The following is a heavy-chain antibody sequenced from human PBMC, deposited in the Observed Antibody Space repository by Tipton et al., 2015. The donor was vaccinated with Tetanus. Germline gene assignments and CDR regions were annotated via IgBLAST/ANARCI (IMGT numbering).Heavy chain of an antibody. CDR1: GGSFSGYY. D-gene: IGHD2-8*01. Sequence: AGLVKPSETPSLTCAVYGGSFSGYYWTWIRQPPGKGLEWIGEINHDGRTTYTSSLKSRVTILVDTSKKQFSLKVTSVTAADTAVYYCARGLGSMLAPGGSIDSWGQGTLVTVSS. CDR3: ARGLGSMLAPGGSIDS. CDR2: INHDGRT. V-gene: IGHV4-34*01. J-gene: IGHJ5*01.